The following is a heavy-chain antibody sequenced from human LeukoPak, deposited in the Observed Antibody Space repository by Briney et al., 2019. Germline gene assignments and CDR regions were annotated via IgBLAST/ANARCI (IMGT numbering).Heavy chain of an antibody. Sequence: GGSLRLSCAASGFTFSCYWMHWVRQAPGKGLAWVSRINGDGSSTTYADSMKGRFTISRDNAKNTLYLQMNSLRAEDTAVYYCARGYSSSYRIDYWGQGTLVTVSS. CDR1: GFTFSCYW. CDR3: ARGYSSSYRIDY. D-gene: IGHD6-6*01. CDR2: INGDGSST. J-gene: IGHJ4*02. V-gene: IGHV3-74*01.